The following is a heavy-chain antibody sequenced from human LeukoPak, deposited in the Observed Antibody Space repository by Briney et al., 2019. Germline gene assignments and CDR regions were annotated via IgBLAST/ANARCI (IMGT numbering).Heavy chain of an antibody. Sequence: ASVKVSCKASGYTFTGYYMHWVRQAPGQGLEWMGWINPNSGGTNYAQKFQGRVTMTRDTSISTAYMELSRLRSDDTAVYYCARSPLYYYDSSGYYSYWGQGTLVTVSS. V-gene: IGHV1-2*02. D-gene: IGHD3-22*01. CDR1: GYTFTGYY. CDR2: INPNSGGT. J-gene: IGHJ4*02. CDR3: ARSPLYYYDSSGYYSY.